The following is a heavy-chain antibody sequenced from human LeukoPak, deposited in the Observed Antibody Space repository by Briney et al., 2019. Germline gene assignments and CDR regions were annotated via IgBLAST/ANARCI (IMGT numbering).Heavy chain of an antibody. CDR2: IFHSGST. Sequence: SETLSLTRTVSGGSISSSSYYWGWIRQSPGKGLEWIGSIFHSGSTYYDPSLKSRVTISVDTSKNQLSLKLSSVTAADTAVYYCARYGSYSSSWYFDYWGQGTLVTVSS. CDR3: ARYGSYSSSWYFDY. J-gene: IGHJ4*02. CDR1: GGSISSSSYY. D-gene: IGHD6-13*01. V-gene: IGHV4-39*01.